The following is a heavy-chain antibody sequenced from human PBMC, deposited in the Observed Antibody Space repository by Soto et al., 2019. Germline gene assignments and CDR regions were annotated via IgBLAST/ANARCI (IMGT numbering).Heavy chain of an antibody. CDR3: ARRGSGSYYDY. V-gene: IGHV3-23*01. D-gene: IGHD1-26*01. CDR2: ISGSGDST. Sequence: EVQLLESGGGLVQPGGSLRLSCAASGFTFSSYAMRWVRQAPGKGLEWVSAISGSGDSTYYADSVKGRFTTSRDNSKNTLYLQMNSLSAEDTAVYYCARRGSGSYYDYWGQGTLVTVSS. CDR1: GFTFSSYA. J-gene: IGHJ4*02.